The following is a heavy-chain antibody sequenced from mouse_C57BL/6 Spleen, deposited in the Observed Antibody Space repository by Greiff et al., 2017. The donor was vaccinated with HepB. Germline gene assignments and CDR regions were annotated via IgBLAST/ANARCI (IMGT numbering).Heavy chain of an antibody. J-gene: IGHJ3*01. CDR1: GYTFTEYT. CDR3: ARHEDNARDGYYWFAY. Sequence: QVQLKESGAELVKPGASVKLSCKASGYTFTEYTIHWVKQRSGQGLEWIGWFYPGSGSIKYNEKFKDKATLTADKSSSTVYMELSRLTSEDSAVYFCARHEDNARDGYYWFAYWGQGTLVTVSA. V-gene: IGHV1-62-2*01. CDR2: FYPGSGSI. D-gene: IGHD2-3*01.